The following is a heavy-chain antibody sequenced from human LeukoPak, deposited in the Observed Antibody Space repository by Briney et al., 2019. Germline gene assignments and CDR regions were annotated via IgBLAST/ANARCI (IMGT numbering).Heavy chain of an antibody. J-gene: IGHJ4*02. V-gene: IGHV4-39*07. D-gene: IGHD3-10*01. CDR2: IYYSGST. CDR3: ARDTMVRGVIIRYFDY. Sequence: PSETLSLTCTVSGGSISSSSYYWGWIRQPPGKGLEWIGSIYYSGSTYYNPSLKSRVTISVDTSKNQFSLKLSSVTAADTAVYYCARDTMVRGVIIRYFDYWGQGTLVTVSS. CDR1: GGSISSSSYY.